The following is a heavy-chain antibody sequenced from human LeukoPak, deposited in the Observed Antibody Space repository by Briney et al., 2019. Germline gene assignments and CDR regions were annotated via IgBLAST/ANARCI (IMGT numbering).Heavy chain of an antibody. J-gene: IGHJ3*02. V-gene: IGHV3-23*01. Sequence: PGGSLRLSCAASGFTFSSYAMSWVRQAPGKGLEWVSAISGSGGSTYYADSVKGRFTISRDNSKNTLYPQMNSLRAEDTAVYYCAKAFPGLRVWGSYPDAFDIWGQGTMVTVSS. CDR1: GFTFSSYA. D-gene: IGHD3-16*02. CDR2: ISGSGGST. CDR3: AKAFPGLRVWGSYPDAFDI.